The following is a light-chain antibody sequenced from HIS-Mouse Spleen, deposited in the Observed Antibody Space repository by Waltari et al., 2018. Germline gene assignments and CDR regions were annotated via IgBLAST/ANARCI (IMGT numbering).Light chain of an antibody. V-gene: IGLV2-14*01. CDR3: SSYTSSTYVV. CDR2: EVS. J-gene: IGLJ2*01. CDR1: SSDVGGYNY. Sequence: QSALTQPASVSGSPGQSITISCTGTSSDVGGYNYVSWYQQHPGNAPKLMIYEVSNRPSGGSNRFSGSKSGNTASLTISGLQAEDEADYYCSSYTSSTYVVFGGGTK.